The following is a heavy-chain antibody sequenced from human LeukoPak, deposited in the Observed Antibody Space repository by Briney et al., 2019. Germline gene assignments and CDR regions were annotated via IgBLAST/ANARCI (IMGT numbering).Heavy chain of an antibody. CDR1: GYTFTSYY. Sequence: ASVKVSCKASGYTFTSYYMHWVRQAPGQGLEWMGIINPSGGSTSYAQKFQGRVTMTRDTSISTAYMDLSRLTSDDTAVYYCARVDTLLDPWGQGTLVTVSS. V-gene: IGHV1-46*01. J-gene: IGHJ5*02. CDR2: INPSGGST. D-gene: IGHD2/OR15-2a*01. CDR3: ARVDTLLDP.